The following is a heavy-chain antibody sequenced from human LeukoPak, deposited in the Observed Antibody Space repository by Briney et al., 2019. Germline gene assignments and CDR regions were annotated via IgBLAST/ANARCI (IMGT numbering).Heavy chain of an antibody. CDR2: IYSGTT. CDR3: ARGQRWSDH. D-gene: IGHD4-23*01. CDR1: GVSINSYY. J-gene: IGHJ4*02. V-gene: IGHV4-59*01. Sequence: SETLSLTCTVSGVSINSYYWSWIRQPPGKGLEWIGNIYSGTTNYNPSLRSRVTILLDTSKNQFSLRLSSVTVADTAIYYCARGQRWSDHWGQGTLVTASS.